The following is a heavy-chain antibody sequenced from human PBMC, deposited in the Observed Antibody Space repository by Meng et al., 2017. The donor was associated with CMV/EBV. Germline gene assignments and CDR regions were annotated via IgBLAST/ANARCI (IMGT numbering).Heavy chain of an antibody. V-gene: IGHV3-30-3*01. J-gene: IGHJ4*02. CDR3: ARLYCSGGSCWGGFDY. D-gene: IGHD2-15*01. Sequence: GESLKISCAASGFTFSSYAMHWVRQAPGKGLEWVAVISYDGSNKYYADSVKGRFTISRDNSKNTLYLQMNSLGAEDTAVYYCARLYCSGGSCWGGFDYWGQGTLVTVSS. CDR1: GFTFSSYA. CDR2: ISYDGSNK.